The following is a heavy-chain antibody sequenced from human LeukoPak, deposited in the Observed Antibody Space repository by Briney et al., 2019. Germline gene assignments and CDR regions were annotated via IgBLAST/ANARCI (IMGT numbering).Heavy chain of an antibody. Sequence: PSETLSLTCTVSGGSTSSYYWSWIRQPPGKGLEWIGYIYYSGSTNYNPSLKSRVTISVDTSKNQFSLKLSSVTAADTAVYYCARVPSLEWLFAYFDYWGQGTLVTVSS. D-gene: IGHD3-3*01. V-gene: IGHV4-59*01. CDR1: GGSTSSYY. CDR2: IYYSGST. CDR3: ARVPSLEWLFAYFDY. J-gene: IGHJ4*02.